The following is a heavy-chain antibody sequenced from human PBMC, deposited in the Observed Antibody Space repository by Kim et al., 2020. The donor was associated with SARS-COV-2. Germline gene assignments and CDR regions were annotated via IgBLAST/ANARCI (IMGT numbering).Heavy chain of an antibody. J-gene: IGHJ4*02. Sequence: GGSLRLSCAASGFTFSSYAMSWVRQAPGKGLEWVSAISGSGGSTYYADSVKGRFTISRDNSKNTLYLQMNSLRAEDTAVYYCATRPSGYDRIWFDYWGQGTLVTVSS. V-gene: IGHV3-23*01. CDR2: ISGSGGST. CDR3: ATRPSGYDRIWFDY. CDR1: GFTFSSYA. D-gene: IGHD5-12*01.